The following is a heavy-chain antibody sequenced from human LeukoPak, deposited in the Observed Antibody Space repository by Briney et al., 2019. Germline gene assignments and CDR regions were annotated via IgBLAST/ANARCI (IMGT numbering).Heavy chain of an antibody. CDR3: ANLAARPSSYYYMDV. V-gene: IGHV3-23*01. CDR1: GFTFSSYE. J-gene: IGHJ6*03. Sequence: GGSLRLSCAASGFTFSSYEMNWVRQAPGKGLEWVSAISGSGGSTYYADSVKGRFTISRDNSKNTLYLQMNSLRAEDTAVYYRANLAARPSSYYYMDVWGKGTTVTVSS. CDR2: ISGSGGST. D-gene: IGHD6-6*01.